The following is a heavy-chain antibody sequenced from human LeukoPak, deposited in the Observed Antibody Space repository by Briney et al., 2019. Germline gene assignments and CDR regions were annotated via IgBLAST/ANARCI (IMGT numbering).Heavy chain of an antibody. CDR2: ISSNGGTT. V-gene: IGHV3-64*01. CDR3: ARGVGWYFDL. D-gene: IGHD1-26*01. J-gene: IGHJ2*01. CDR1: GFTFSTYA. Sequence: GGSLRLSCAASGFTFSTYAMFWVRQAPGKGLEYVSAISSNGGTTYYANSVKGRFTISRDNSKNTLFLQMGSLRAEDTAVYYCARGVGWYFDLRGRGTLVTVSS.